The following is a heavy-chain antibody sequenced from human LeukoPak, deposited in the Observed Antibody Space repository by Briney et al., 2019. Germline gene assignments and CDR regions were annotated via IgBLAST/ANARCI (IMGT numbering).Heavy chain of an antibody. Sequence: PSETLSLTCTVSGGSISSSSYYWGWIRQPPGKGLEWIGSIYYSGCTYYNPSLKSRVTISVDTSKNQFSLKLSSVTAADTAVYYCASNTLLAYCGGDCYYFDYWGQGTLVTVSS. J-gene: IGHJ4*02. CDR3: ASNTLLAYCGGDCYYFDY. CDR1: GGSISSSSYY. CDR2: IYYSGCT. D-gene: IGHD2-21*02. V-gene: IGHV4-39*01.